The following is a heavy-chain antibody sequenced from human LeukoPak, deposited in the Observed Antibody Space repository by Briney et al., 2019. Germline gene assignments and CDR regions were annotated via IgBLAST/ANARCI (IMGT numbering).Heavy chain of an antibody. CDR1: GYTFSSYD. Sequence: GASVKVSCKASGYTFSSYDINWVRQATGQGLEWMGWINPNSGGTNYAQKFQGWVTMTRDTSISTAYMELSRLRSDDTAVYYCARDEGGALDYWGQGTLVTVSS. CDR3: ARDEGGALDY. V-gene: IGHV1-2*04. J-gene: IGHJ4*02. CDR2: INPNSGGT. D-gene: IGHD6-25*01.